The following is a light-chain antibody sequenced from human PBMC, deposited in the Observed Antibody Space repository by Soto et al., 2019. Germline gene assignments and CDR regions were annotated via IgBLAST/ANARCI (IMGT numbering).Light chain of an antibody. Sequence: EIVLTQSPGTLSLSPGERATLSCRASQSVSSSYLAWYQQKPGQAPRLLMYGASSRATGIPDRISGGGSGTDSTLTISRLEPEDFAVYYCQQYGSSPETFGPRTKVDIK. CDR1: QSVSSSY. J-gene: IGKJ3*01. CDR2: GAS. CDR3: QQYGSSPET. V-gene: IGKV3-20*01.